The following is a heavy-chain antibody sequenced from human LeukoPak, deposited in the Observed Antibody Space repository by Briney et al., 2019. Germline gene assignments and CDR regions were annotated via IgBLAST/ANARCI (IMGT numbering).Heavy chain of an antibody. Sequence: SETLSLTCTVSGGSVSGYYWSWIRQFPGKRLEWIGYIFYSGSANSNPSLKSRLTISVDTSKNQFSLKLSSVTAADTAVYYCARLYTSFRAFDIWGQGTMVTVSS. D-gene: IGHD6-6*01. V-gene: IGHV4-59*02. CDR2: IFYSGSA. CDR3: ARLYTSFRAFDI. J-gene: IGHJ3*02. CDR1: GGSVSGYY.